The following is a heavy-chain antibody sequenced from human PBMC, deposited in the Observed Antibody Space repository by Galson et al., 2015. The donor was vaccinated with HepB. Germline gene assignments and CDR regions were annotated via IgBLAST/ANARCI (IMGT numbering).Heavy chain of an antibody. J-gene: IGHJ3*01. Sequence: SLRLSCAASGFTFSSYSMNWVRQAPGKGLEWVSYISSSSSTIYYADSVKGRFTISRDNAKNSLYLQMNSLRDEDTAVYYCARDHSSGWFNHAFNVWGPGTMVTVSS. CDR2: ISSSSSTI. CDR3: ARDHSSGWFNHAFNV. V-gene: IGHV3-48*02. CDR1: GFTFSSYS. D-gene: IGHD6-19*01.